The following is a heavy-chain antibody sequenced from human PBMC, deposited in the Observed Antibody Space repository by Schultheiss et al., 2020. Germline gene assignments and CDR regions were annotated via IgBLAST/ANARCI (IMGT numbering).Heavy chain of an antibody. J-gene: IGHJ4*02. CDR3: ARVCKDSSGYWGPWDY. CDR1: GFTFSSYS. Sequence: GGSLRLSCAASGFTFSSYSMNWVRQAPGKGLEWVSYISSSSSTIYYADSVKGRFTISRDSAKKSLYLQMNSLRDEDTAVYYCARVCKDSSGYWGPWDYWGQGTLVTVSS. V-gene: IGHV3-48*02. D-gene: IGHD3-22*01. CDR2: ISSSSSTI.